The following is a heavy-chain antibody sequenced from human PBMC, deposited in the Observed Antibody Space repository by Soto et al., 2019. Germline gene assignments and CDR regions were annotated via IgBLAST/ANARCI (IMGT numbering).Heavy chain of an antibody. D-gene: IGHD2-21*02. Sequence: SVKVSCKASGGTFSSHAIIWVRQAPGQGLEWMGGIIPIFGTANYAQKFQGRLTITRDTSTDTTFLELSSLRSEDTAVYYCAMDWGCGAGCPLYYWGQGTLVTVSS. J-gene: IGHJ4*02. CDR2: IIPIFGTA. CDR1: GGTFSSHA. V-gene: IGHV1-69*05. CDR3: AMDWGCGAGCPLYY.